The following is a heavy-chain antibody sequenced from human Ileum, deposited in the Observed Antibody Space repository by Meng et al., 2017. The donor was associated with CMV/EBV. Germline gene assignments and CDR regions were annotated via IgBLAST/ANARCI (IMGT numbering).Heavy chain of an antibody. CDR2: IKQDGSEK. J-gene: IGHJ3*02. CDR1: GFTFSSYW. Sequence: GESLKISCAASGFTFSSYWMSWVRQAPGKGLEWVANIKQDGSEKYYVDSVKGRFTISRDNAKNSLYLQMNSLRAEDTAVYYCARVGGYCSSTSCHYAFDIWGQGTMVTVSS. CDR3: ARVGGYCSSTSCHYAFDI. V-gene: IGHV3-7*01. D-gene: IGHD2-2*01.